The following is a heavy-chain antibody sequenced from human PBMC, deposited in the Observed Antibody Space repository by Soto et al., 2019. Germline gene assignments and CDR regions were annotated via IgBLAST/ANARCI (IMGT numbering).Heavy chain of an antibody. D-gene: IGHD3-3*01. J-gene: IGHJ5*02. CDR3: ARNDFWSGYYWFDP. Sequence: ASVKVSCKASGYTFTSYGISWVRQAPGQGLEWMGWISAYNGNTNSAQKLQGRVTMTTDTSTSTAYMELRSLKSDDTAVYYCARNDFWSGYYWFDPWGQGTLVTVSS. V-gene: IGHV1-18*01. CDR2: ISAYNGNT. CDR1: GYTFTSYG.